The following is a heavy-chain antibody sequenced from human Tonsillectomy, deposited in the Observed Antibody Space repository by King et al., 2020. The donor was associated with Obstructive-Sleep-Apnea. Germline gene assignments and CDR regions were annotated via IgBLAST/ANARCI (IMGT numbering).Heavy chain of an antibody. D-gene: IGHD6-13*01. V-gene: IGHV3-9*01. Sequence: VPLLASGGCLVQPGRSLRLSCAASGFTFDDYAMHWVRPAHGQVLVCVSGISVTRGPLASAASVKCRLTISRANAKTSLYLQMNRLSAEDTALYYCAKDKAAAPYWYFDRWGRGTLVTVSA. J-gene: IGHJ2*01. CDR3: AKDKAAAPYWYFDR. CDR2: ISVTRGPL. CDR1: GFTFDDYA.